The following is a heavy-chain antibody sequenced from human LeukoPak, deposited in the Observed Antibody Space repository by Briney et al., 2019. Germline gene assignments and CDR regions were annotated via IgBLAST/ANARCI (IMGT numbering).Heavy chain of an antibody. D-gene: IGHD4-17*01. CDR1: GFTFTSSA. CDR2: IVVGSGNT. J-gene: IGHJ4*02. CDR3: AAGRNGDYLPDH. V-gene: IGHV1-58*02. Sequence: ASVKVSCKASGFTFTSSAMQWVRQARGHRLERIGWIVVGSGNTNYAQKYQERVTITRDMSTSTAYMELSSLRSEDTAVYYCAAGRNGDYLPDHWGQETLVTVSS.